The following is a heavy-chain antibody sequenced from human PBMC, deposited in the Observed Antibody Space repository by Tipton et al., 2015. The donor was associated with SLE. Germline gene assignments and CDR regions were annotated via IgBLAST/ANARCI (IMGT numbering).Heavy chain of an antibody. J-gene: IGHJ2*01. CDR2: LRQVGIEK. V-gene: IGHV3-7*01. D-gene: IGHD1-26*01. CDR3: ARARGVLGGSGWYFEL. CDR1: GFTFSNYG. Sequence: SLRLSCAASGFTFSNYGMSWVRQAPGKGLECVANLRQVGIEKHYVDSVKGRFTISTDNAKNSLYLQMNSLRAEDTAVYYCARARGVLGGSGWYFELWGRGTLVTVSS.